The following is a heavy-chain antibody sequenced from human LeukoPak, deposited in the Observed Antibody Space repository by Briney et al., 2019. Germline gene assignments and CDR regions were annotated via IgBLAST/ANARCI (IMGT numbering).Heavy chain of an antibody. J-gene: IGHJ4*02. CDR1: GFTVSSNY. CDR3: ARVYPYGDYHYFDY. Sequence: PGRSLRLSCAASGFTVSSNYMSWVRQAPGKGLEWVSVIYSGGSTYYADSVKGRFTISRDNSKNTLYLQMNSLRAEDTAVYYCARVYPYGDYHYFDYWGQGTLVTVSS. V-gene: IGHV3-53*01. CDR2: IYSGGST. D-gene: IGHD4-17*01.